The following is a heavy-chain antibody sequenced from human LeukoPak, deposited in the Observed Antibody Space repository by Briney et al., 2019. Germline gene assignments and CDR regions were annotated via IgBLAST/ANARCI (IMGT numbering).Heavy chain of an antibody. V-gene: IGHV4-4*09. CDR3: ARLGVGRWLTRDYYYYMDV. J-gene: IGHJ6*03. CDR2: IYTSGST. Sequence: PSDTLSLTRTVSGGSLSSYYWSWIRQPPGKGLERLGYIYTSGSTNYNPSLKSRVTISVDTSKNQFSLKLSSVTAADTAVYYCARLGVGRWLTRDYYYYMDVWGKGTTVTVSS. D-gene: IGHD6-19*01. CDR1: GGSLSSYY.